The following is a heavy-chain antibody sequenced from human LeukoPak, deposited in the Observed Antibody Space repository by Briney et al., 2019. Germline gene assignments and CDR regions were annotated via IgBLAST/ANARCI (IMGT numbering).Heavy chain of an antibody. CDR1: GFTFSSYG. D-gene: IGHD2-15*01. CDR3: AKGEQCSGGSCYSGPPGY. J-gene: IGHJ4*02. Sequence: GGSLRLSCAASGFTFSSYGMHWVRQAPGKGLEWVAVISYDGSNKYYADSVKGRFTISRDNSKNTLYLQMNSLRAEDTAVYYCAKGEQCSGGSCYSGPPGYWGQGTLVTVSS. V-gene: IGHV3-30*18. CDR2: ISYDGSNK.